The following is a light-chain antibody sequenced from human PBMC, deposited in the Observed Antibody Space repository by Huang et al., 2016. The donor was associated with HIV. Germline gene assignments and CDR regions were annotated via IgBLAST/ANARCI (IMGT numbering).Light chain of an antibody. CDR3: QQSYSIPWT. J-gene: IGKJ1*01. CDR2: AAS. Sequence: IQMTQSPSSLPAFVGDRVTITCWASQSITTYLNWYQQKIGESPKLLIYAASILQSGVPLRFGGSGSGTNFSLTITNLQSEDFAVYYCQQSYSIPWTFGQGTRVEI. CDR1: QSITTY. V-gene: IGKV1-39*01.